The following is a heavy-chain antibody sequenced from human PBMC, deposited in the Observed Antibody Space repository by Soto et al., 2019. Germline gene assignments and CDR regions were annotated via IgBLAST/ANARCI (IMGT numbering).Heavy chain of an antibody. CDR2: IIPIFGTA. CDR1: GGTFSSYA. Sequence: SVKVSCKASGGTFSSYAISWVRQAPGQGLEWMGGIIPIFGTANYAQKFQGRVTITADKSTSTAYMELSSLRSEDTAVYYCARYCSGGSCYGEKFDYWGQGTLVTVSS. D-gene: IGHD2-15*01. V-gene: IGHV1-69*06. CDR3: ARYCSGGSCYGEKFDY. J-gene: IGHJ4*02.